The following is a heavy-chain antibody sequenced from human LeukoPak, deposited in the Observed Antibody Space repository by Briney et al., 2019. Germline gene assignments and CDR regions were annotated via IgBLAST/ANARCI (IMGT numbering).Heavy chain of an antibody. CDR2: ISYDGSNK. CDR1: GFTFSSYA. V-gene: IGHV3-30*04. CDR3: ARGRWLVLIDY. Sequence: GGSLRLSCAASGFTFSSYAMHWVRQAPGKGLEWVAVISYDGSNKYYADSVKGRFTISRDNSKNTLYLQMNSLRAEDTAVYYCARGRWLVLIDYWGQGTLVTVSS. J-gene: IGHJ4*02. D-gene: IGHD6-19*01.